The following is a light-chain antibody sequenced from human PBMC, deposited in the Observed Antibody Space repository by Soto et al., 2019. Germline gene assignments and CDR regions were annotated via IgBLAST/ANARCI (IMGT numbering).Light chain of an antibody. Sequence: EIVLTRSPGTLSLSPGERATLSCRASQSVSSNLAWYQQKPGQAPRLLIYGASTRATGIPARFSGSGSGTEFTLTISSLQSEDFAVYYCQQYNNWPPWTFGQGTKVDIK. CDR3: QQYNNWPPWT. J-gene: IGKJ1*01. V-gene: IGKV3-15*01. CDR1: QSVSSN. CDR2: GAS.